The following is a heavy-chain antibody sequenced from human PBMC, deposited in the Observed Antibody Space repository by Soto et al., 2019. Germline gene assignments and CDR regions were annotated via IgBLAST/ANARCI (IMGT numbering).Heavy chain of an antibody. Sequence: LSLTCTVSGGSISSGGYYWSWIRQHPGKGLEWIGYIYYSGSTYYNPSLKSRVTISVDTSTNQFSLKLSSVTAADTAVYYCAREVRYFDWSIDYWGQGTLVTVSS. D-gene: IGHD3-9*01. CDR3: AREVRYFDWSIDY. V-gene: IGHV4-31*03. CDR1: GGSISSGGYY. J-gene: IGHJ4*02. CDR2: IYYSGST.